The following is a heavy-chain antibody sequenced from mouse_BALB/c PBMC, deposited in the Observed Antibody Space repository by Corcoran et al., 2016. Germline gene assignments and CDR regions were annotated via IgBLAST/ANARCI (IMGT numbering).Heavy chain of an antibody. Sequence: EVQLQQSGAELVKPGASVKLSCTASGFNIKDTYMHWVKQRPEQGLEWIGRIDPANGNTKYDPKFQGKATITADTSSNTAYLQLSSLTSEDTAVYYCARSLYGNYPWFAYWGPGTLVTVFA. CDR2: IDPANGNT. J-gene: IGHJ3*01. V-gene: IGHV14-3*02. D-gene: IGHD2-10*02. CDR3: ARSLYGNYPWFAY. CDR1: GFNIKDTY.